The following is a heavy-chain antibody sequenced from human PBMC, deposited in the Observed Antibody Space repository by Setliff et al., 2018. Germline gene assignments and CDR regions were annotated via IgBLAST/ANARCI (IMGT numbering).Heavy chain of an antibody. D-gene: IGHD3-10*01. CDR2: MNPNSGNT. CDR1: GYTFTSYN. Sequence: GASVKVSCKASGYTFTSYNINWVRQATGQGLEWMGWMNPNSGNTGYAQKFQGGVTMTRNTSIKTAYMELNSLRSEDTAVYYCARGTLWFGEPIDYWGQGTLVTVSS. V-gene: IGHV1-8*01. J-gene: IGHJ4*02. CDR3: ARGTLWFGEPIDY.